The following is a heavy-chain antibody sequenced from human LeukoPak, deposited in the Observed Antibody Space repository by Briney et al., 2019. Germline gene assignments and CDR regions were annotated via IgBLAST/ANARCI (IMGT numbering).Heavy chain of an antibody. J-gene: IGHJ4*02. D-gene: IGHD6-13*01. CDR2: ITGGGDST. Sequence: GGSLRLSCAASGFIFSSYAVGWVRQAPGKGLEWVSAITGGGDSTYCADPVKGRFTISRDNSKNTLYLQMNSLRVEDTAVYYCTKGPPDSSTWYKRTEGWGQGTLVTVSS. V-gene: IGHV3-23*01. CDR1: GFIFSSYA. CDR3: TKGPPDSSTWYKRTEG.